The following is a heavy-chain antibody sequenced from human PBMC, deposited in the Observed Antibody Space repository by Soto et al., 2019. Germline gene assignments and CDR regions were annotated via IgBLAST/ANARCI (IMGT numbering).Heavy chain of an antibody. Sequence: QVQLVQSGAEEKKPGASVKVSCKASGYTFTSYAMHWVRQAPGQRLEWMGWINAGNGNTNYSQKFQGRVTITRDTCASTADMELSSLRSEDTAVSYCALYDYYDGDVWGQWTTVTVSS. CDR3: ALYDYYDGDV. CDR2: INAGNGNT. V-gene: IGHV1-3*05. CDR1: GYTFTSYA. J-gene: IGHJ6*02.